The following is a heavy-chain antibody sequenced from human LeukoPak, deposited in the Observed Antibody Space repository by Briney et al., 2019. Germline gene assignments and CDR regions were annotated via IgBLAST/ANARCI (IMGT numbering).Heavy chain of an antibody. CDR1: GGSISSYY. V-gene: IGHV4-59*01. CDR2: IYYSGST. Sequence: SSETLSLTCTVSGGSISSYYWSWIRQPPGKGLEWIGYIYYSGSTNYNPSLKSRVTISVDTSKNQFSLKLSSVTAADTAVYYRARVRTPYGYYGMDVWGQGTTVTVSS. D-gene: IGHD3-10*01. CDR3: ARVRTPYGYYGMDV. J-gene: IGHJ6*02.